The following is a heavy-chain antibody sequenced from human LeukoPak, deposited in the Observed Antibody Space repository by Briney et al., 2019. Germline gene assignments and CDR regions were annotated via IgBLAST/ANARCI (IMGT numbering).Heavy chain of an antibody. J-gene: IGHJ3*02. CDR2: IWHDGTYI. CDR1: GFTFSDYT. D-gene: IGHD6-13*01. Sequence: QTGGSLRLSCPASGFTFSDYTMQWLRQAPGKGLEWVAVIWHDGTYISYGDSVRGRFTISRDNSKNTLYLQMNSLRAEDTAVYYCAREGPTTAVGSGAPDIWGLGIMVTVSS. V-gene: IGHV3-33*01. CDR3: AREGPTTAVGSGAPDI.